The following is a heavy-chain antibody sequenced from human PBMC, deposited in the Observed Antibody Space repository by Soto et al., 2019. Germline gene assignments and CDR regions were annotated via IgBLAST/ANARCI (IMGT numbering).Heavy chain of an antibody. J-gene: IGHJ3*02. D-gene: IGHD1-26*01. CDR3: AGAFSGSYYGAFDI. CDR1: GGSISSYY. V-gene: IGHV4-59*08. CDR2: IYYSGST. Sequence: SETLSLTCTVSGGSISSYYWSWIRQPPGKGLEWIGYIYYSGSTNYNPSLKSRVTISVDTSKNQFSLKLSSLTAADTAVYYCAGAFSGSYYGAFDIWGQGTMVTVSS.